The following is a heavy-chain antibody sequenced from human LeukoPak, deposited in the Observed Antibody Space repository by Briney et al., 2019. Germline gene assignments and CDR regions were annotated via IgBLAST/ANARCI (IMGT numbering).Heavy chain of an antibody. CDR3: AKGDDSVTSPSY. V-gene: IGHV3-23*01. CDR1: GFTFSNDA. D-gene: IGHD2-15*01. Sequence: GGSLRLSCVASGFTFSNDAMTWVRQAPGKGLEWVSAISGSGDKTFYADSVKGRFTSSRDNSKRTLYLQMHSLRAADTAIYYCAKGDDSVTSPSYWGQGTLVTVSS. J-gene: IGHJ4*02. CDR2: ISGSGDKT.